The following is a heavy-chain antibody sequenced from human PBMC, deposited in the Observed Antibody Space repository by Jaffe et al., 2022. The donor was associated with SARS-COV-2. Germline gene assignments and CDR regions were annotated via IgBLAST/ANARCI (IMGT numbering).Heavy chain of an antibody. Sequence: QVQLIDSGGGAVQPGKSLRLSCTASGLTLNSYAMHWLRQAPGTGLEWVAAISYDKTIINYADSVKGRFAISRDDSKKMVYLEMNSLRVEDTAIYYCAKDRGFSPGSVVITWTFDLWGRGSLVTVSS. J-gene: IGHJ2*01. CDR1: GLTLNSYA. D-gene: IGHD3-22*01. CDR2: ISYDKTII. CDR3: AKDRGFSPGSVVITWTFDL. V-gene: IGHV3-30*18.